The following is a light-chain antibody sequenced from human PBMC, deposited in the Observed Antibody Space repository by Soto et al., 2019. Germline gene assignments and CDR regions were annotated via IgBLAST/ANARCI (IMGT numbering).Light chain of an antibody. Sequence: DIQITQSPPSLSGSVVDRVTITCRASQGISSWLAWYQQKPGKAPKLLIYAASSLQSGVPSRFSGSGSGTDFTFTISSLQPEDIATYYCQQYDNLPQLTFGGGTKVDIK. J-gene: IGKJ4*01. CDR1: QGISSW. CDR3: QQYDNLPQLT. V-gene: IGKV1-12*01. CDR2: AAS.